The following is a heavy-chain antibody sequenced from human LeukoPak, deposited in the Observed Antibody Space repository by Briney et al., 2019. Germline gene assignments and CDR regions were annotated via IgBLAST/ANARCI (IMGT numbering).Heavy chain of an antibody. D-gene: IGHD6-13*01. CDR3: ARDARGAAAVDDSFDI. J-gene: IGHJ3*02. Sequence: ASVKVSCKASGFAFTSHDYNWVRQATGQGLEWMGWMNPNSGSTGYAQKFQGRVTMTRDTSITTVYMELSSLTSEDTAVYYCARDARGAAAVDDSFDIWGQGTMVTVSS. CDR2: MNPNSGST. V-gene: IGHV1-8*01. CDR1: GFAFTSHD.